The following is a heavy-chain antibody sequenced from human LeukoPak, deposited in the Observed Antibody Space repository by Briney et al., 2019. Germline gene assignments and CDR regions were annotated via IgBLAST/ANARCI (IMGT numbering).Heavy chain of an antibody. CDR1: GFTFSNAW. V-gene: IGHV3-15*01. CDR3: TTGVWNDRYYDSSGYQTPDY. J-gene: IGHJ4*02. D-gene: IGHD3-22*01. Sequence: PGGSLRLSCAASGFTFSNAWMSWVRQAPGKGLEWVGRIKSKTDGGTTDYAAPVKGRFTISRDDSKNTLYLQMNSLKTEDTAVYYCTTGVWNDRYYDSSGYQTPDYWGQGTLVTVSS. CDR2: IKSKTDGGTT.